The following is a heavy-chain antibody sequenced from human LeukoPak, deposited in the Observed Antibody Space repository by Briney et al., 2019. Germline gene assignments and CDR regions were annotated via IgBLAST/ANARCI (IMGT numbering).Heavy chain of an antibody. V-gene: IGHV3-74*01. D-gene: IGHD3-10*01. CDR3: ASSGSYGY. CDR2: INSDGSIT. J-gene: IGHJ4*02. CDR1: GFTFSSSW. Sequence: PGGSLRLSCAASGFTFSSSWMHWVRQAPGKGLVWVSHINSDGSITSYADSVKGRFTISRDNAKNTLSLQMNSLRAEDTAVYYCASSGSYGYWGQGTLVTVSS.